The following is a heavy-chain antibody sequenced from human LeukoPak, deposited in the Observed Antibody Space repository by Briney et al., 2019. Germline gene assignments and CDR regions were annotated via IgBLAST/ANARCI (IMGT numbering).Heavy chain of an antibody. CDR3: ARDDYVWGVNYYYYYMDV. CDR2: IKQDGSEK. Sequence: GGSLRLSCAASEFSVGSNYMTWVRQAPGKGLEWVANIKQDGSEKYYVDSVKGRFTISRDNAKNSLYLQMNSLRAEDTAVYYCARDDYVWGVNYYYYYMDVWGKGTTVTVSS. D-gene: IGHD3-16*01. CDR1: EFSVGSNY. V-gene: IGHV3-7*01. J-gene: IGHJ6*03.